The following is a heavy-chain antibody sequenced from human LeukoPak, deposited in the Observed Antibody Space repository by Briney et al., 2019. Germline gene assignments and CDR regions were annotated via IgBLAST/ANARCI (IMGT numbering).Heavy chain of an antibody. CDR2: FDPEDGET. D-gene: IGHD2-2*01. CDR3: ATRRYCSSTSCTEHGWFDP. V-gene: IGHV1-24*01. CDR1: GYTLTELS. Sequence: GASVKVSCKVSGYTLTELSMHRVRQAPGKGLKWMGGFDPEDGETIYAQKFQGRVTMTEDTSTDTAYMELSSLRSEDTAVYYCATRRYCSSTSCTEHGWFDPWGQGTLVTVSS. J-gene: IGHJ5*02.